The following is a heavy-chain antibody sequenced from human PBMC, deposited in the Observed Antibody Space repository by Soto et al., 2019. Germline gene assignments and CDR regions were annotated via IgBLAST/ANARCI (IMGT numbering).Heavy chain of an antibody. D-gene: IGHD6-19*01. CDR1: GFTFSSYA. CDR3: AKVKYSSGWQANWFDP. J-gene: IGHJ5*02. V-gene: IGHV3-23*01. Sequence: GGSXRLSCAASGFTFSSYAMSWVRQAPGKGLEWVSAISGSGGSTYYADSVKGRFTISRDNSKNTLYLQMNSLRAEDTAVYYCAKVKYSSGWQANWFDPWGQGTLVTVSS. CDR2: ISGSGGST.